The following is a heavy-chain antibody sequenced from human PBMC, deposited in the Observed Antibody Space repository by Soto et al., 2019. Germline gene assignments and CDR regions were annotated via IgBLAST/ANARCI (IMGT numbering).Heavy chain of an antibody. CDR2: ITHGGST. CDR3: ARARFDSWSHIYYGLDV. J-gene: IGHJ6*02. V-gene: IGHV4-34*01. Sequence: SETLSLTCGVYGGSFSAYSWTWLRQSPGKGLEWIGEITHGGSTDYNPALKSRLVMSVDTSKNQFSLRVTSVTAADAAVYFCARARFDSWSHIYYGLDVWGQGTTVTVS. D-gene: IGHD3-3*01. CDR1: GGSFSAYS.